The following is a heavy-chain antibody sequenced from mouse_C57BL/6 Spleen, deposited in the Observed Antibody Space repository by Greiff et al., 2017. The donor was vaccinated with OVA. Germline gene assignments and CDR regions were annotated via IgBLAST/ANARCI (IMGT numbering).Heavy chain of an antibody. Sequence: EVHLVESGAELVRPGASVKLSCTASGFNIKDDYMHWVKQRPEQGLEWIGWIDPENGDTEYASKFQGKATITADTSSNTAYLQLSSLTSEDTAVYYCTHGGSYAMDYWGQGTSVTVSS. CDR2: IDPENGDT. CDR1: GFNIKDDY. V-gene: IGHV14-4*01. J-gene: IGHJ4*01. CDR3: THGGSYAMDY.